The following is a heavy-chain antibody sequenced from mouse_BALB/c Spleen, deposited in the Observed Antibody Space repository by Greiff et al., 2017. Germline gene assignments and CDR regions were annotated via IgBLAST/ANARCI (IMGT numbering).Heavy chain of an antibody. Sequence: QVQLQQSGPGLVAPSQSLSITCTVSGFSLTNSGVHWVRQSPGKGLEWLGVIWGDGSTNYNSAFKSRLSISKDNSKSQVFLKMNSLQTDDTARYYCAKDYYGSSYGYFDVWGAGTTVTVSS. CDR2: IWGDGST. CDR1: GFSLTNSG. V-gene: IGHV2-6-6*01. J-gene: IGHJ1*01. D-gene: IGHD1-1*01. CDR3: AKDYYGSSYGYFDV.